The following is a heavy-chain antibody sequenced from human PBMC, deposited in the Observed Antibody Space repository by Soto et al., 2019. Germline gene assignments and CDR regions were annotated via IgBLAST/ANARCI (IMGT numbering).Heavy chain of an antibody. CDR1: GGSISSSNW. D-gene: IGHD6-13*01. Sequence: SETLSLTCAVSGGSISSSNWWSWVRQPPGKGLEWIGEIYHSGSTNYNPSPKSRVTISVDKSKNQFSLKLSSVTAADTAVYYCARDDSSPSRWFDPWGQGTLVTVSS. CDR2: IYHSGST. V-gene: IGHV4-4*02. CDR3: ARDDSSPSRWFDP. J-gene: IGHJ5*02.